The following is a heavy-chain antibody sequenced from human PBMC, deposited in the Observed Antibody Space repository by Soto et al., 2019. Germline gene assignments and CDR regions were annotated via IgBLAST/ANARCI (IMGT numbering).Heavy chain of an antibody. V-gene: IGHV4-31*03. Sequence: SETLSLTCTVSGGSISSGGYYWSWIRQHPGKGLEWIGYIYYSGSTYYNPSLKSRVTISVDTSKNQFSLKLSSVTAADTAVYYCARAPITMVRGVIITWGQGTLVTVSS. CDR2: IYYSGST. CDR3: ARAPITMVRGVIIT. D-gene: IGHD3-10*01. J-gene: IGHJ4*02. CDR1: GGSISSGGYY.